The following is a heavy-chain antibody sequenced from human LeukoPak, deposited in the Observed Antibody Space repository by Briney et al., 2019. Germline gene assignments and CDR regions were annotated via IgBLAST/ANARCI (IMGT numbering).Heavy chain of an antibody. V-gene: IGHV3-74*01. Sequence: GGSLRLSCAASGFTFSNYWMHWVRQAPGKGLVWVSRIYNDGSSTTYADSVKGRFTISRDNAKRTLYLQMNSLRAEDTDVYYCGRVRGGNGRSYAAGSFDIGGQGKMVSVS. CDR3: GRVRGGNGRSYAAGSFDI. J-gene: IGHJ3*02. CDR2: IYNDGSST. D-gene: IGHD4-23*01. CDR1: GFTFSNYW.